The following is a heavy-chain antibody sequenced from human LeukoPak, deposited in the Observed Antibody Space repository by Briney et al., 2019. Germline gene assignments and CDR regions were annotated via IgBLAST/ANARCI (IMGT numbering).Heavy chain of an antibody. CDR2: INHSGST. D-gene: IGHD3-22*01. V-gene: IGHV4-34*01. Sequence: SETLSLTCAVYGGSFSGYYWSWIRQPPGKGLEWIGEINHSGSTNYNPSPKSRVTISVDTSKNQFSLKLSSVTAAGTAVYYCARVSDSSGYYLFDYWGQGTLVTVSS. J-gene: IGHJ4*02. CDR1: GGSFSGYY. CDR3: ARVSDSSGYYLFDY.